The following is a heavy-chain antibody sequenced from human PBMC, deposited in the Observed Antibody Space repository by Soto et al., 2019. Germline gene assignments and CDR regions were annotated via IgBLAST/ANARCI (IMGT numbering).Heavy chain of an antibody. V-gene: IGHV4-59*08. J-gene: IGHJ6*03. CDR1: GGSISSHY. Sequence: QVQLQESGPGLVKPSETLSLTCNVSGGSISSHYWSWIRQPPGKGLEWIGYIYYTGSTNYNPSLKCRVSISVDTSNNQFSLRLRSVTAADTAVYYCARPDNYFFYMDVWGKGTTVTVSS. CDR3: ARPDNYFFYMDV. CDR2: IYYTGST.